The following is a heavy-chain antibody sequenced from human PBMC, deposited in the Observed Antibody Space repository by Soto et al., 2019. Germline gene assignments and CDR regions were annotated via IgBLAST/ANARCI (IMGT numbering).Heavy chain of an antibody. CDR1: GFTFSILA. Sequence: GGSLRLSCAASGFTFSILAMGWVRQAPGKGLEWVSVIDYTGGTTYYTDSVKGRFIIPRDNSKKILYLQMNSLRTEDTAIYYCAKDATRTSGWYYFDYWGRGALVTVYS. J-gene: IGHJ4*02. D-gene: IGHD6-19*01. V-gene: IGHV3-23*01. CDR3: AKDATRTSGWYYFDY. CDR2: IDYTGGTT.